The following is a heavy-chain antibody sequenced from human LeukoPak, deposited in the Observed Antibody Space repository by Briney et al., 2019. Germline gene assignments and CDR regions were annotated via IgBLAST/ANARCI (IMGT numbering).Heavy chain of an antibody. Sequence: PSRTLSLTCTVSGGSISSGSYYWSWIRQPAGKGLEWIGRIYTSGSTNYNPALKSRVTISVDTSKNQYSLKLSSVTAADTAVYYCARAQYYYDSSGYYLYYFDYWGQGTLVTVSS. CDR1: GGSISSGSYY. V-gene: IGHV4-61*02. CDR2: IYTSGST. D-gene: IGHD3-22*01. J-gene: IGHJ4*02. CDR3: ARAQYYYDSSGYYLYYFDY.